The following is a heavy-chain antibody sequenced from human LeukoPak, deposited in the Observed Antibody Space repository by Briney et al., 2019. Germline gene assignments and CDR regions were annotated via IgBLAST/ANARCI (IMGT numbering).Heavy chain of an antibody. CDR3: ARQVEGAFDI. V-gene: IGHV3-13*01. CDR1: GFTFSSYD. Sequence: PGGSLRLSCAAYGFTFSSYDMHWVRHATGKGLEWVSAIGTAGDTYYPGSVKGRFTISRENAKNSLYLRMNSLRAGDTAVYYCARQVEGAFDIWGQGIMVTVSS. CDR2: IGTAGDT. J-gene: IGHJ3*02. D-gene: IGHD2-15*01.